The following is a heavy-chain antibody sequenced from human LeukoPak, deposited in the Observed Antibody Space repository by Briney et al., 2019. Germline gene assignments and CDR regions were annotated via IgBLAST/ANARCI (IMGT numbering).Heavy chain of an antibody. V-gene: IGHV3-21*01. D-gene: IGHD5-18*01. Sequence: GGSLRLSCVGSGFTFSNYSFNWVRQAPGKGLEWVSSISKGSGYIYQTDSVKGRFTISRDNAKNSLYLQMNSLRAEDTAVYYCARGDTEGLFDYWGQGTLVTVSS. J-gene: IGHJ4*02. CDR3: ARGDTEGLFDY. CDR1: GFTFSNYS. CDR2: ISKGSGYI.